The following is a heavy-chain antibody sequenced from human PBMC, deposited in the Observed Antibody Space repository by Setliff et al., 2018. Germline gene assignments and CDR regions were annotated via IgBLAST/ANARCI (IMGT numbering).Heavy chain of an antibody. CDR1: GFSFSDYY. Sequence: GGSLGLSCAASGFSFSDYYMSWVRQAPGKGLEWISNISGDGNTVYYADSVRGRFTISRDNAKNSLYLQMNSLRAEDSAVYYCARDGVFYAMDFWGQGTTVTVSS. CDR2: ISGDGNTV. CDR3: ARDGVFYAMDF. V-gene: IGHV3-11*04. J-gene: IGHJ6*02. D-gene: IGHD3-10*01.